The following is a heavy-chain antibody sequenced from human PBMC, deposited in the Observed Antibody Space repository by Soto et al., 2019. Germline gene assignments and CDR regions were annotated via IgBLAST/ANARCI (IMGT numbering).Heavy chain of an antibody. D-gene: IGHD3-22*01. CDR1: GYTFTNFY. V-gene: IGHV1-46*01. CDR2: INPSGGST. CDR3: ARADYYGSSGYHLDY. J-gene: IGHJ4*02. Sequence: ASVKVSCKASGYTFTNFYIHWVRQGPGQRLEWMRIINPSGGSTTYAQKFLGRVTMTRDTSTSTVYMELSSLRSEYTSVYYCARADYYGSSGYHLDYWGQGTLVTVSS.